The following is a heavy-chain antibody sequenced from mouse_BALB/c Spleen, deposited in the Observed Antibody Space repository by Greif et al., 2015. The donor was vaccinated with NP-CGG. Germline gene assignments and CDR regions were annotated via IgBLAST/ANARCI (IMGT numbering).Heavy chain of an antibody. CDR1: GFTFSSSG. D-gene: IGHD2-1*01. CDR2: ISSGSSTI. CDR3: ARTGDYYGHYYAMDY. Sequence: EVQLVESGGGLVQPGGSRKLSCAASGFTFSSSGMHWVRQAPEKGLEWVAYISSGSSTIYYADTVKGRFTISRDNPKNTLFLQMTSLRSEDTAMYYCARTGDYYGHYYAMDYWGQGTSVTVSS. V-gene: IGHV5-17*02. J-gene: IGHJ4*01.